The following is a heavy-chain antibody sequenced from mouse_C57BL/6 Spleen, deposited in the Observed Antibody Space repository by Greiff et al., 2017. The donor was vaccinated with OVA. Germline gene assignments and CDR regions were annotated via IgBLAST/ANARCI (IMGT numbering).Heavy chain of an antibody. J-gene: IGHJ3*01. CDR1: GFTFSSYT. D-gene: IGHD2-4*01. V-gene: IGHV5-9*01. CDR3: ARHYDYDERPWFAY. CDR2: ISGGGGNT. Sequence: EVKVVESGGGLVKPGGSLKLSCAASGFTFSSYTMSWVRQTPEKRLEWVATISGGGGNTYYPDSVKGRFTISRDNAKKTLYLQMSSLRSEDTALYYCARHYDYDERPWFAYWGQGTLVTVSA.